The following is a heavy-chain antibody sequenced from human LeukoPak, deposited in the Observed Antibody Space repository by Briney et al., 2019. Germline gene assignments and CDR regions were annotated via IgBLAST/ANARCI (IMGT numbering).Heavy chain of an antibody. V-gene: IGHV3-64D*09. D-gene: IGHD4-23*01. CDR3: VKDQEGVYGANSGAFDI. Sequence: GGSLRLSCSASGFTFSSYAMHWVRHAPGEGLEYVSAISSNGGGTYYADSVKGRFIVSRDNAKNMLYLQMSSQRAEDTAVYYCVKDQEGVYGANSGAFDIWGQGTMVSVSS. CDR1: GFTFSSYA. CDR2: ISSNGGGT. J-gene: IGHJ3*02.